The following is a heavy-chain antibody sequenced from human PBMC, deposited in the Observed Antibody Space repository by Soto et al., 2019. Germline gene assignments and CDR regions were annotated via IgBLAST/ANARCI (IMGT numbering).Heavy chain of an antibody. Sequence: GSLRLSCAASGFTFSSYWMSWIRQPPGKGLEWIGSIYYSGSTNYSPSLERRVTLSVDTSMNQFSLRLTSVTAADTAVYYCARAASPYFDLLSAFHPWGQGTLVTVSS. CDR1: GFTFSSYW. CDR3: ARAASPYFDLLSAFHP. V-gene: IGHV4-59*01. D-gene: IGHD3-9*01. CDR2: IYYSGST. J-gene: IGHJ5*02.